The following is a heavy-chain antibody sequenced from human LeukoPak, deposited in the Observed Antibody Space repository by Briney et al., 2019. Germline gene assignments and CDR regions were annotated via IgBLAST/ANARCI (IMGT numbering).Heavy chain of an antibody. J-gene: IGHJ4*02. CDR1: GGSISSSSYY. CDR3: AREDYGGD. CDR2: IYYSGST. V-gene: IGHV4-39*07. D-gene: IGHD4-23*01. Sequence: SETLSLTCTVSGGSISSSSYYWGWIRQPPGKGLEWIGSIYYSGSTYYNPSLKSRVTISVDTSKNQFSLKLSSVTAADTAVYYRAREDYGGDWGQGTLVTVSS.